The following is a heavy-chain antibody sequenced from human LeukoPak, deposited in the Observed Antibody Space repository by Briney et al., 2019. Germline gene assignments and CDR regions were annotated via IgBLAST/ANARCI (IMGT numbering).Heavy chain of an antibody. CDR1: GFTFSNAW. CDR3: TTRRYDYDSSGSTYYMDV. J-gene: IGHJ6*03. D-gene: IGHD3-22*01. CDR2: IKSKTDGGTT. Sequence: GGSLRLSCAASGFTFSNAWMSWVRQAPGKGLEWVGRIKSKTDGGTTDYAAPVKGRFTISRDDSKNTLYLQMNSLKTEDTAVYYCTTRRYDYDSSGSTYYMDVWGKGTTVTVSS. V-gene: IGHV3-15*01.